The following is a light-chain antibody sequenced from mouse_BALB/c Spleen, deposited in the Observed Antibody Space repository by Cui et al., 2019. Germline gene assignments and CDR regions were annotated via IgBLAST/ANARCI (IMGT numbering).Light chain of an antibody. CDR1: SSVSY. Sequence: QILLTQSPAIMSASPGEKVTMTCSASSSVSYMHWYQQKPGSSPKPWIYDTSNLASGFPARFSGSGSGTSYSLIISSMEAEDAATYYCHQRSSYPMFGTGTKLELK. CDR3: HQRSSYPM. J-gene: IGKJ5*01. V-gene: IGKV4-69*01. CDR2: DTS.